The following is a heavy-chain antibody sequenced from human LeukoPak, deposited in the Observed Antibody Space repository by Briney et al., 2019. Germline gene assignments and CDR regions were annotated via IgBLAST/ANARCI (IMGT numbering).Heavy chain of an antibody. D-gene: IGHD2-21*02. Sequence: SETLSLTCTVSGGSISSDVNYWSWIRQPPGKGLEWIGYVYYSGSTSYNPSLKSRVTISLDTSKHQFSLKLNSGTAADTAVYYCARHAYCGGDCFGGAFEIWGQGTMVTVSS. V-gene: IGHV4-61*08. CDR2: VYYSGST. CDR1: GGSISSDVNY. CDR3: ARHAYCGGDCFGGAFEI. J-gene: IGHJ3*02.